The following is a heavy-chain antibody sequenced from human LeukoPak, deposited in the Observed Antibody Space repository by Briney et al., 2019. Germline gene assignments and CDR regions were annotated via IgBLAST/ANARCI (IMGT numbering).Heavy chain of an antibody. V-gene: IGHV4-39*01. D-gene: IGHD3-10*01. Sequence: SETLSLTCTVSGGSISSSSYYWGWIRQPPGKGLEWIGSIYYSGSTYYHPSLKSRVTISVDTSKNQFSLKLSSVTAADTAVYYCARHESMVYSFDYWGQGTLVTVSS. CDR2: IYYSGST. CDR1: GGSISSSSYY. J-gene: IGHJ4*02. CDR3: ARHESMVYSFDY.